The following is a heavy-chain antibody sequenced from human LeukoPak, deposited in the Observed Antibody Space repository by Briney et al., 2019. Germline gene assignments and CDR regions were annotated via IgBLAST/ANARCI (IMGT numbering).Heavy chain of an antibody. CDR3: ARGGNGSGSYYNAEGDY. CDR1: GYTFTGYF. J-gene: IGHJ4*02. D-gene: IGHD3-10*01. CDR2: INPDSGGT. V-gene: IGHV1-2*02. Sequence: ASVKVSCKASGYTFTGYFMNWVRQAPGQGLEWMGWINPDSGGTNFAENVQGRVTMTRDTSISTAYMELSSLRCDDTAVYYCARGGNGSGSYYNAEGDYWGQGTLVTVSS.